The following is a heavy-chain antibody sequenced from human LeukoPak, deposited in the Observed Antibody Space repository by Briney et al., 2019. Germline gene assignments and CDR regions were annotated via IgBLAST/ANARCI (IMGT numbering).Heavy chain of an antibody. J-gene: IGHJ5*02. CDR2: INHSGST. CDR3: ARGGEGSNWFDP. Sequence: SETLSLTCAVYGGSFSGYYWSWIRQPPGKGLEWIGEINHSGSTNYNPSLKSRVTISVDTSKNQFSLKLSSVTAADTAVYYCARGGEGSNWFDPWGQGTLVTVSS. V-gene: IGHV4-34*01. D-gene: IGHD3-10*01. CDR1: GGSFSGYY.